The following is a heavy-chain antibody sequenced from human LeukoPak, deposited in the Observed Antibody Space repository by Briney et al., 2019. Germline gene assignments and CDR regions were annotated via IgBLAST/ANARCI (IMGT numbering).Heavy chain of an antibody. CDR2: IIPILGIA. CDR3: ARASLVGATSDY. V-gene: IGHV1-69*04. Sequence: SVKVSCKASGGTFSSYAISWVRQAPGQGLEWMGRIIPILGIANYAQKFQGRVTITADKSTSTAYMELSSLRSEDTAVYYCARASLVGATSDYLGQGTLVTVSS. CDR1: GGTFSSYA. D-gene: IGHD1-26*01. J-gene: IGHJ4*02.